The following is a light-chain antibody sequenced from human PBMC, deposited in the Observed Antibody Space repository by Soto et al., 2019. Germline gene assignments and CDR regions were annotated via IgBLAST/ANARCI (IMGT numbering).Light chain of an antibody. J-gene: IGLJ2*01. CDR1: SSDVGGFNY. CDR3: RSYAGKNNLV. Sequence: QSALTQPPSASGSPGQSVTISCTGTSSDVGGFNYVSWYQQHPGKDHKPMIYYVSSRPSGVPDRFSGSKSGNTASLTVSGLQAEDEADYYGRSYAGKNNLVFGGGTKVTVL. CDR2: YVS. V-gene: IGLV2-8*01.